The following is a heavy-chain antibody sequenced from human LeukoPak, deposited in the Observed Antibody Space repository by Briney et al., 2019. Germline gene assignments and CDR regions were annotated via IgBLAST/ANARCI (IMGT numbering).Heavy chain of an antibody. V-gene: IGHV4-39*01. CDR1: GDSVSSSGYH. Sequence: SETLSLTCSVSGDSVSSSGYHWSWIRQPPGKGPEWIATIYYTGNTYYTPPLRGRVTISVDTSKNQFSLRLNSVTATDTAVYYCARANYYDSSGYRYWGQGTLVTVSS. CDR3: ARANYYDSSGYRY. J-gene: IGHJ4*02. D-gene: IGHD3-22*01. CDR2: IYYTGNT.